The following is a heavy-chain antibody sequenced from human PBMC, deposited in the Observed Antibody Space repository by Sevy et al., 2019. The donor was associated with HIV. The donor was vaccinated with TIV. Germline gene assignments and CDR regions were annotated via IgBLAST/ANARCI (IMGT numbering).Heavy chain of an antibody. CDR1: GFSFRDSA. D-gene: IGHD2-21*02. V-gene: IGHV3-73*01. CDR2: IKSKGDNYAT. Sequence: GGSLRLSCEASGFSFRDSAVHWVRQPFGKGLEWVGRIKSKGDNYATLYSSSVKGRFIISMVDSSNTAYLQMNSLQTEDTAIYSCRSLDLVVTGATFRGRNQKTIDWWGQGSLVTVSS. CDR3: RSLDLVVTGATFRGRNQKTIDW. J-gene: IGHJ4*02.